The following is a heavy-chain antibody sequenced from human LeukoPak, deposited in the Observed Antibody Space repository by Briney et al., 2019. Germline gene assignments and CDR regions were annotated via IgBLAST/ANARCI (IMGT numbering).Heavy chain of an antibody. J-gene: IGHJ2*01. CDR2: ISGSGGST. V-gene: IGHV3-23*01. Sequence: GGSLRLSCAASGFTFSSYAMSWVRQAPGKGLEWVSAISGSGGSTYYADSVKGRFTISRDNSKNTLYLQMNSLRAEDTAVYYCAKLEGLGIRYWYFDLWGRGTLVTVSS. D-gene: IGHD7-27*01. CDR3: AKLEGLGIRYWYFDL. CDR1: GFTFSSYA.